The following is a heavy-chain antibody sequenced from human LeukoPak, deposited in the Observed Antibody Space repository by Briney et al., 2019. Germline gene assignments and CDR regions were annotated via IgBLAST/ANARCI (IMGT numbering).Heavy chain of an antibody. CDR1: GGSISSYY. J-gene: IGHJ3*02. CDR2: INHSGST. D-gene: IGHD2-2*01. CDR3: ARGVRGQYQPLTRRAFDI. V-gene: IGHV4-34*01. Sequence: SETLSLTCTVSGGSISSYYWSWIRQPPGKGLEWIGKINHSGSTNYNPSLKSRVTISVDTSKNQFSLKLSSVTAADTAVYYCARGVRGQYQPLTRRAFDIWGQGTMVTVSS.